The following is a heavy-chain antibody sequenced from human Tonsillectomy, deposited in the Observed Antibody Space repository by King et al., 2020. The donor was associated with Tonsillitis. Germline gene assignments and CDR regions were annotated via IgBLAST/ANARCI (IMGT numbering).Heavy chain of an antibody. V-gene: IGHV4-59*08. J-gene: IGHJ4*02. CDR3: AGGVGTTRFDY. CDR2: IYHTGST. CDR1: GGSIISYD. Sequence: VQLQESGPGLVKPSETLSLTCTVSGGSIISYDWSWIRQPPGKGLEWIGFIYHTGSTNYNPSLKSRITISVDTSKNQFSLRLSSVTAADTAVYSCAGGVGTTRFDYWGQGTLVTVSS. D-gene: IGHD1-7*01.